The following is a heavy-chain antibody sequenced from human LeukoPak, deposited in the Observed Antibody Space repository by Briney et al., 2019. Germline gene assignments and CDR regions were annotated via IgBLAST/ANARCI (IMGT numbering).Heavy chain of an antibody. CDR3: ARDSTTVTTGDYYGMDV. D-gene: IGHD4-11*01. CDR2: ISYDGSNK. CDR1: GFTFSSYA. V-gene: IGHV3-30-3*01. Sequence: GGSLRLSCAASGFTFSSYAMHWVRQAPGKGLEWVAVISYDGSNKYYADSVKGRFTISRDNAKNSLYLQMNSLRAEDTAVYYCARDSTTVTTGDYYGMDVWGQGTTVTVSS. J-gene: IGHJ6*02.